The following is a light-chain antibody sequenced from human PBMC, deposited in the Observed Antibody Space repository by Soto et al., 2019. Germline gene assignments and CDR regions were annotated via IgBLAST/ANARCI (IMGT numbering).Light chain of an antibody. CDR1: SSDVGGYNY. J-gene: IGLJ1*01. V-gene: IGLV2-14*01. Sequence: QSVLTQPASVSGSPGQSITICCTGTSSDVGGYNYVSWYQQHPGKAPKLMIYEVSNRPSGVSNRFSGSKSGHTASLTISGLQSEDEADYFCTSYTSSSTLDVFGTGTKLTVL. CDR2: EVS. CDR3: TSYTSSSTLDV.